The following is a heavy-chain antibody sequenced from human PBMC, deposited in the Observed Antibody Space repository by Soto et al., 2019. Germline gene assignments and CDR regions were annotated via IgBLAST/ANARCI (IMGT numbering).Heavy chain of an antibody. CDR2: INPNSGGT. CDR3: ATGTNDYKCTYSYYFDY. D-gene: IGHD5-12*01. CDR1: GYTFTGYY. Sequence: ASVKVSCKASGYTFTGYYMHWVRQAPGQGLEWMGWINPNSGGTNYALKFQGRVTMTRDTSISTAYMELSRLRSDDTAVYYCATGTNDYKCTYSYYFDYWGQGTLVTVSS. V-gene: IGHV1-2*02. J-gene: IGHJ4*02.